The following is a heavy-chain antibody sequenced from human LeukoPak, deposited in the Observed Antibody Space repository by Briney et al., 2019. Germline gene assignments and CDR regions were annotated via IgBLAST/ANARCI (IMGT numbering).Heavy chain of an antibody. V-gene: IGHV1-18*01. Sequence: ASVKVSCKASGYTFTSYGISWVRQAPGQGLEWMGWISAYNGNTNYAQKLQGRVTMTTDTSTSTAYMELRSLGSDDTAVYYCARDSYPQVSYYYYYMDVWGKGTTVTVSS. CDR2: ISAYNGNT. CDR1: GYTFTSYG. CDR3: ARDSYPQVSYYYYYMDV. J-gene: IGHJ6*03.